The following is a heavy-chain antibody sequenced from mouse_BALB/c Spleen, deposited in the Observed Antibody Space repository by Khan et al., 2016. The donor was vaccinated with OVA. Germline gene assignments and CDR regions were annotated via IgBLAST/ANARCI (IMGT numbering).Heavy chain of an antibody. CDR2: IDPENGET. CDR3: ARSGYSAWFAY. V-gene: IGHV14-1*02. Sequence: MQLEESGAELVRPGALVKLSCKASGFNIKDYYMHWVKQRPEQGLEWIGWIDPENGETVYDPKFQGKAIITADTSSNTAYLQLSSLTSEDTAVYYCARSGYSAWFAYWGQGTLVTVSA. J-gene: IGHJ3*01. CDR1: GFNIKDYY.